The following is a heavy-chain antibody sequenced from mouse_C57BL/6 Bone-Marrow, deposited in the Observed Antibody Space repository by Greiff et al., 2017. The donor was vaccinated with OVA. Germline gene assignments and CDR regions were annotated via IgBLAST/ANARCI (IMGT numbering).Heavy chain of an antibody. V-gene: IGHV5-4*01. Sequence: DVKLVESGGGLVKPGGSLKLSCAASGFTFSSYAMSWVRQTPEKRLEWVATISDGGSYTYYPDNVKGRFTISRDNAKNNLYLQMSHLKSEDTAMYYCARDGSNWGQGTTLTVSS. D-gene: IGHD4-1*01. CDR1: GFTFSSYA. CDR3: ARDGSN. J-gene: IGHJ2*01. CDR2: ISDGGSYT.